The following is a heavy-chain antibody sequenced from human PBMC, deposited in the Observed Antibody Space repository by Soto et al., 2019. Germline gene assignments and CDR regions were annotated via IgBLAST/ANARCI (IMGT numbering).Heavy chain of an antibody. CDR1: GGSFSSSSHY. CDR2: MFYFGST. J-gene: IGHJ4*02. V-gene: IGHV4-39*07. Sequence: PSETLSLTCAVSGGSFSSSSHYWGWIRQPPGKGLEWLGTMFYFGSTYYNPSLKSRVTISVDRSKNQFSLKLSSVTAADTAVYYCARAGGLGAVAVDYWGQGTLVTVSS. D-gene: IGHD6-19*01. CDR3: ARAGGLGAVAVDY.